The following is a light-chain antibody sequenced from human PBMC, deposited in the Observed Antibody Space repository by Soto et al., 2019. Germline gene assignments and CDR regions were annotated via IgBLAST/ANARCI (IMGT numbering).Light chain of an antibody. Sequence: DIQMTQSPSSLSSYVGDRVTITCRARQGISNYLTWLQQKPGKAAKSLIYAASRLQSGVPSNFSGSGSGTDFTLTISSLQPEDFATYYCQQSYSYPPTFGGGTKVEIK. V-gene: IGKV1-16*02. J-gene: IGKJ4*01. CDR1: QGISNY. CDR3: QQSYSYPPT. CDR2: AAS.